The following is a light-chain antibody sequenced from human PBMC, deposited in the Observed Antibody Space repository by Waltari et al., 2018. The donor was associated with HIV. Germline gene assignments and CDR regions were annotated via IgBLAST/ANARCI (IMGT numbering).Light chain of an antibody. V-gene: IGLV1-51*01. CDR3: GTWDSSLSAVV. Sequence: QSVLTQPPSVSAAPGQKVTISCSGSSSNIGNNYVSWYQQLPGTAPKLLIYDENERPSGIPDRFSGSKSGTSATLGITGLQTGDEADYYCGTWDSSLSAVVFGTVTKVTVL. CDR2: DEN. J-gene: IGLJ1*01. CDR1: SSNIGNNY.